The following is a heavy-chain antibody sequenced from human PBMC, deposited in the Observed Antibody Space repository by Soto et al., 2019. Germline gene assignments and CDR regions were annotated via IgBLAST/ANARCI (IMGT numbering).Heavy chain of an antibody. CDR2: IWYDGSNK. D-gene: IGHD5-18*01. Sequence: AGSLRLSCAASGFTFSSYGMHWVRQAPGKGLEWVAVIWYDGSNKYYADSVKGRFTISRDNSKNTLYLQMNSLRAEDTAVYYCARDMVGYSYGSGVDYWGQGTLVTVSS. CDR1: GFTFSSYG. CDR3: ARDMVGYSYGSGVDY. J-gene: IGHJ4*02. V-gene: IGHV3-33*01.